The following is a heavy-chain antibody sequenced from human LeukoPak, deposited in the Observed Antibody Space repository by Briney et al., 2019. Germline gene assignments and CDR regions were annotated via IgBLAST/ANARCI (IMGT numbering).Heavy chain of an antibody. CDR2: ISSSSSYI. V-gene: IGHV3-21*01. CDR1: GFSFSSYS. J-gene: IGHJ4*02. Sequence: PGGSLRLSCAASGFSFSSYSMNWVRQAPGKGLEWVSSISSSSSYIYYADSVKGRFTISRDNAKNSLYLQMNSLRTEDTAVYYCARGTTNYDFWSGYAYYFDYWGQGTLVTVSS. D-gene: IGHD3-3*01. CDR3: ARGTTNYDFWSGYAYYFDY.